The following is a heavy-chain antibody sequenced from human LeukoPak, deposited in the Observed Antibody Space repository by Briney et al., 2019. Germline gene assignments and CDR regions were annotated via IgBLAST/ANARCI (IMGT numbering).Heavy chain of an antibody. CDR3: AKDVTYDYVWGSYRYLGPDY. J-gene: IGHJ4*02. V-gene: IGHV3-21*04. CDR1: GFFSSYS. Sequence: GGSLRLSCAASGFFSSYSMNWVRQAPGKGLEWVSSISSSSTYIYYADSVKGRFTISRDNAKNSLYLQMNSLRAEDTAVYYCAKDVTYDYVWGSYRYLGPDYWGQGTLVTVSS. CDR2: ISSSSTYI. D-gene: IGHD3-16*02.